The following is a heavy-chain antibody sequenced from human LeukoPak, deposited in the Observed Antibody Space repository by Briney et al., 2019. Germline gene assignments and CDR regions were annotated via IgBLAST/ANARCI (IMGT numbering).Heavy chain of an antibody. J-gene: IGHJ3*02. D-gene: IGHD6-19*01. CDR3: ARAYSSGWYRNNDAFDI. CDR2: IKQDGSEK. CDR1: GFTFSSYW. V-gene: IGHV3-7*01. Sequence: PGGSLRLSCAASGFTFSSYWMSWVRQAPGKGLEWVANIKQDGSEKYYVDSVKGRFTISRDNAKNSLYLQMNSLRAEDTAVYYCARAYSSGWYRNNDAFDIWGQGTMVTVSS.